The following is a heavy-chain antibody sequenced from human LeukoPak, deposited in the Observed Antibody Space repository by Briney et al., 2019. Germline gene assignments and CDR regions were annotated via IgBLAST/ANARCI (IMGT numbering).Heavy chain of an antibody. V-gene: IGHV4-30-2*01. CDR1: GGSISSGGYY. Sequence: SETLSLTCTVSGGSISSGGYYWSWIRQPPGKGLEWIGYIYHSGSTYYNPSLKSRVTISVDRSKNQFSLKLSSVTAADTAVYYCARDRGEYSSSSNAFDIWGQGTMVTVSS. CDR3: ARDRGEYSSSSNAFDI. D-gene: IGHD6-6*01. J-gene: IGHJ3*02. CDR2: IYHSGST.